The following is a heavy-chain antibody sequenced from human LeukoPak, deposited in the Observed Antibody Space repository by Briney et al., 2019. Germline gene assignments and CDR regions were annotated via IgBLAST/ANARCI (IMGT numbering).Heavy chain of an antibody. CDR2: MNPNSGNA. J-gene: IGHJ4*02. V-gene: IGHV1-8*01. Sequence: GASVKVSCKASGYTFTSYDINWVRQATGQGLEWMGWMNPNSGNAGYAQKFQGRITMTRNTSISTAYMELSSLRSEDTAVYYCARGGGCKWELPITDYWGQGTLVTVSS. CDR3: ARGGGCKWELPITDY. CDR1: GYTFTSYD. D-gene: IGHD1-26*01.